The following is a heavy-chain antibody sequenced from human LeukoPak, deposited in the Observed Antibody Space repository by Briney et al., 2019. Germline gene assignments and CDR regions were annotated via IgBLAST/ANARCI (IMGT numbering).Heavy chain of an antibody. Sequence: PSETLSLTCTVSGGSISSSSYYWGWIRPPPGKGLEWVGRIYYSGSTYYSLSLKSRVTISVDTSKNQFSLKLSSVTAAETAVYYCAKLFDFSIDWGQGTLVTVSS. CDR2: IYYSGST. CDR1: GGSISSSSYY. CDR3: AKLFDFSID. D-gene: IGHD3-3*01. V-gene: IGHV4-39*01. J-gene: IGHJ4*02.